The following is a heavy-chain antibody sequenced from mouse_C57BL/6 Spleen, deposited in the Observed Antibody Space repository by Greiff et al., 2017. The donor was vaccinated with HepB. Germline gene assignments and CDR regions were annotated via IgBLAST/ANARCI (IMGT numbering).Heavy chain of an antibody. J-gene: IGHJ2*01. V-gene: IGHV1-82*01. CDR3: AREGGSSYVYFDY. CDR1: GYAFSSSW. D-gene: IGHD1-1*01. CDR2: IYPGDGDT. Sequence: VKLQQSGPEPVKPGASVKISCKASGYAFSSSWMNWVKQRPGKGLEWIGRIYPGDGDTNYNGKFKGKATLTADKSSSTAYMQRSSLTSEDSAVYVCAREGGSSYVYFDYWGQGTTLTVSS.